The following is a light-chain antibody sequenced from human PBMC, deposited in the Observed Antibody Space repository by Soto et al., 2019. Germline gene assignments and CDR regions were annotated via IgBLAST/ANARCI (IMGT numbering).Light chain of an antibody. Sequence: KQSPATLSVSPGERATLSCRASQNIYSNVAWYQQRPGQAPRLLIYRASTSAPGIPARFSGSGSGTEFTLTISSLQSEDFTVYSCLQYHNLWAFGQRTKVDI. CDR2: RAS. CDR3: LQYHNLWA. J-gene: IGKJ1*01. V-gene: IGKV3-15*01. CDR1: QNIYSN.